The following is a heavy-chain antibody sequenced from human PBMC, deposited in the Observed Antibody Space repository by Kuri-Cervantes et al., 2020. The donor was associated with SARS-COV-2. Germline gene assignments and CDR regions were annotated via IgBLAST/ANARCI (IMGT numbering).Heavy chain of an antibody. V-gene: IGHV4-34*01. J-gene: IGHJ6*02. CDR3: ARVWGWSGYYFHYGMDV. D-gene: IGHD3-3*01. CDR1: GGSLSGHY. CDR2: ISHSGNT. Sequence: GSLRLSCAVYGGSLSGHYWSWIRQPPGKGLEWIGEISHSGNTNYNPSLKSRLSISLDTSKNQSSLKLSSVTAADTAVYYCARVWGWSGYYFHYGMDVWGQGTTVTVSS.